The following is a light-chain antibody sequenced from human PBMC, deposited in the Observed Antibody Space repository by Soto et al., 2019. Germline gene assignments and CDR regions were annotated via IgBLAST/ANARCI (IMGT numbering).Light chain of an antibody. CDR2: GNS. CDR1: SSNIGAGYD. Sequence: QAVLTQPPSVSGAPGQRVTISCTGSSSNIGAGYDVHWYQQLPGTAPKLLIYGNSNRPSGVPDRFSGSKSGTSASLAITGLQAEDEADYYCQSSESTLSAYVFGTGTKV. CDR3: QSSESTLSAYV. J-gene: IGLJ1*01. V-gene: IGLV1-40*01.